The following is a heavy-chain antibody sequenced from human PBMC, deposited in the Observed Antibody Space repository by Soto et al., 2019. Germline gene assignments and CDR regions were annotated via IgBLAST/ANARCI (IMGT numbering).Heavy chain of an antibody. CDR2: IYYSGST. Sequence: SETLSLTCTVSGGSISSYYWSWIRQPPGKGLEWIGYIYYSGSTNYNPSLKSRVTISVDTSKNQFSLKLSSVTAADTAVYYCARWQDSRSFDIWGQGTMVTVSS. CDR1: GGSISSYY. V-gene: IGHV4-59*01. J-gene: IGHJ3*02. CDR3: ARWQDSRSFDI.